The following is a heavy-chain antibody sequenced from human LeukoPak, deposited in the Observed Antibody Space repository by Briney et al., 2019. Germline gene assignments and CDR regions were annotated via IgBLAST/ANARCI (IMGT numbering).Heavy chain of an antibody. J-gene: IGHJ4*02. CDR3: ASSIAAAGTSFDY. CDR2: IYYSGST. D-gene: IGHD6-13*01. CDR1: GGSISSGDYY. Sequence: SETLPLTCTVSGGSISSGDYYWSWIRQPPGKGLEWIGYIYYSGSTYYNPSLKSRVTISVDTSKNQFSLKLSSVTAADTAVYYCASSIAAAGTSFDYWGQGTLVTVSP. V-gene: IGHV4-30-4*01.